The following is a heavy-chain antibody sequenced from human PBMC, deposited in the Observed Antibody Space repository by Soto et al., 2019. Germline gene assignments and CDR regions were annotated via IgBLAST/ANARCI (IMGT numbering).Heavy chain of an antibody. CDR2: ISAYNGNT. CDR3: ARDIAVAGPYDAFDI. D-gene: IGHD6-19*01. J-gene: IGHJ3*02. CDR1: GYTFTSYG. Sequence: GASVKVSCKASGYTFTSYGISWVRQAPGQGLEWMGWISAYNGNTNYAQKLQGRVTMTTDTSTSTAYMERRSLRSDDTAVYYCARDIAVAGPYDAFDIWGQGTXVTVSS. V-gene: IGHV1-18*01.